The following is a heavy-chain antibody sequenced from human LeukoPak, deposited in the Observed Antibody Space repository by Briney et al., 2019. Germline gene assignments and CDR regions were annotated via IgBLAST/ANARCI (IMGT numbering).Heavy chain of an antibody. D-gene: IGHD3-16*01. CDR1: GFTFSSSD. CDR2: ISYDGSNK. Sequence: PGGSLRLSCAASGFTFSSSDIHWVRQAPGKGLEWVAVISYDGSNKYYVDSVKGRFTISRDNSKNTVYLQMNSLRTEDTAVYYCAKGGTLGVMDVWGKGTTVTVSS. CDR3: AKGGTLGVMDV. J-gene: IGHJ6*04. V-gene: IGHV3-30*18.